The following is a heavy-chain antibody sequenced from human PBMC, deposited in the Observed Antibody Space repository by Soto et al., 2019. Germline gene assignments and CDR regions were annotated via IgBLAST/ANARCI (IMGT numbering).Heavy chain of an antibody. CDR1: GYTFTGYY. Sequence: ASVKVSCKASGYTFTGYYMHWVRQAPGQGLEWMGWVNPNSGGTNYAQKFQGRVTMTRDTSISTAYMELSRLRSDDTAVYYCARGNNYDFWSGYSGAFDIWGQGTMVTVSS. J-gene: IGHJ3*02. D-gene: IGHD3-3*01. CDR3: ARGNNYDFWSGYSGAFDI. CDR2: VNPNSGGT. V-gene: IGHV1-2*02.